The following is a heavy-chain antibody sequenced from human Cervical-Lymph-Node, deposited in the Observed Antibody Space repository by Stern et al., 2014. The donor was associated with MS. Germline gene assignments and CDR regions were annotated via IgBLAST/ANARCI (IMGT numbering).Heavy chain of an antibody. D-gene: IGHD2-2*01. V-gene: IGHV3-30*19. CDR1: GFSFSNYG. CDR3: ARDESPCSSTSCYSGYYGMDV. CDR2: TSYDGSNK. J-gene: IGHJ6*02. Sequence: VQLVESGGGVVQPGRSLRLSCVASGFSFSNYGMHWVRQAPGKGLEWVAVTSYDGSNKDYTDSVKGRFTISRDNSKNTLYLQMNSPRVEDTAVYYCARDESPCSSTSCYSGYYGMDVWGQGTTVTVSS.